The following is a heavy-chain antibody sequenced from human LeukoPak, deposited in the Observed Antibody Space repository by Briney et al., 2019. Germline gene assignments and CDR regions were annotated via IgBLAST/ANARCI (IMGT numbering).Heavy chain of an antibody. V-gene: IGHV4-39*01. J-gene: IGHJ4*02. Sequence: ASETLSLTCTVSGGSISSSGFFWGWIRQPPGKALEWIGSIYYSGNTYYNPSLKSRVTISVDTSKNQFSLKLSSVTAADTAVYYCARLEKGGWSRDYWGQGTLVTVSS. D-gene: IGHD6-19*01. CDR3: ARLEKGGWSRDY. CDR2: IYYSGNT. CDR1: GGSISSSGFF.